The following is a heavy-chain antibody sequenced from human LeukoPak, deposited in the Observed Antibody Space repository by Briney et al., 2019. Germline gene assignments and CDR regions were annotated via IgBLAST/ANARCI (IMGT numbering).Heavy chain of an antibody. J-gene: IGHJ4*02. CDR3: ATKQWLAPPPDS. D-gene: IGHD6-19*01. V-gene: IGHV3-74*01. CDR2: INTDGTAT. Sequence: GGSLRLSCAASGFTFSKYWMLWVRQAPGKGLESVSRINTDGTATTYADSVKGRFTVSRDNADNTMFLQMNSVRDEDTTVYYCATKQWLAPPPDSWGQGTPVTVSS. CDR1: GFTFSKYW.